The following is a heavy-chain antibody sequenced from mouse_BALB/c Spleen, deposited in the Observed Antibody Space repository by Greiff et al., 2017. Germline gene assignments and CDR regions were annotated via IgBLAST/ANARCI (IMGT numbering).Heavy chain of an antibody. CDR2: ISYSGST. CDR3: ARWDGNYLTSMDY. D-gene: IGHD2-1*01. V-gene: IGHV3-8*02. Sequence: EVKLMESGPSLVKPSQTLSLTCSVTGDSITSGYWNWIRKFPGNKLEYMGYISYSGSTYYNPSLKSRISITRDTSKNQYYLQLNSVTTEDTATYYCARWDGNYLTSMDYWGQGTSVTVSS. CDR1: GDSITSGY. J-gene: IGHJ4*01.